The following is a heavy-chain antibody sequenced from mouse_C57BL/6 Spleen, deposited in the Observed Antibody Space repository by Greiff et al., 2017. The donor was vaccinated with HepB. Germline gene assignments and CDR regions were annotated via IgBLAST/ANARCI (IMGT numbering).Heavy chain of an antibody. D-gene: IGHD2-2*01. CDR3: AGSTMVTTGFAY. J-gene: IGHJ3*01. V-gene: IGHV1-55*01. Sequence: VQLQQPGAELVKPGASVKMSCKASGYTFTSYWITWVKQRPGQGLEWIGDIYPGSGSTNYNEKFKSKATLTVDTSSSTAYMQLSSLTSEDSAVYYCAGSTMVTTGFAYWGQGTLVTVSA. CDR1: GYTFTSYW. CDR2: IYPGSGST.